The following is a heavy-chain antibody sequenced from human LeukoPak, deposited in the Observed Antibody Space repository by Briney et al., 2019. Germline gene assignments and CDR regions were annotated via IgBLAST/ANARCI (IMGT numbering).Heavy chain of an antibody. Sequence: TSETLSLTCAVYGGSFSGYYWSWIRQPPGKGLEWIGYIYYSGSTNYNPSLKSRVTISVDTSKNQFSPKLSSVTAADTAVYYCARSRAAAALIFDYWGQGTLVTVSS. D-gene: IGHD6-13*01. CDR2: IYYSGST. J-gene: IGHJ4*02. V-gene: IGHV4-59*01. CDR1: GGSFSGYY. CDR3: ARSRAAAALIFDY.